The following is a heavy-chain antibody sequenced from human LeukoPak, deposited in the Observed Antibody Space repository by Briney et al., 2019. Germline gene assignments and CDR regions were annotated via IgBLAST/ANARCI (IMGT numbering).Heavy chain of an antibody. CDR1: GGSISSYY. CDR2: IYTSGST. J-gene: IGHJ5*02. V-gene: IGHV4-4*07. CDR3: ARSDVYYDSSGFWFDP. Sequence: SETLSLTCTVSGGSISSYYWSWIRQPAGKGLEWIGRIYTSGSTNYNPSLKSRVTMSVDTSENQFSLKLSSVTAADTAVYYCARSDVYYDSSGFWFDPWGRGTLVTVSS. D-gene: IGHD3-22*01.